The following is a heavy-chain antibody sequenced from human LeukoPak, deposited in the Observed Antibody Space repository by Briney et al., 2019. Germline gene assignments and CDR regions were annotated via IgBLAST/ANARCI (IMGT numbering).Heavy chain of an antibody. J-gene: IGHJ6*02. D-gene: IGHD7-27*01. CDR2: INPNSGGT. Sequence: ASVTVSCKASGYTFTGYYMHWVRQAPGQGLEWMGWINPNSGGTNYAQKFQGRVTMTRDTSISTAYMELSRLRSDDTAVYYCARTGSAGTRYYYYYGMDVWGQGTTVTVSS. CDR3: ARTGSAGTRYYYYYGMDV. V-gene: IGHV1-2*02. CDR1: GYTFTGYY.